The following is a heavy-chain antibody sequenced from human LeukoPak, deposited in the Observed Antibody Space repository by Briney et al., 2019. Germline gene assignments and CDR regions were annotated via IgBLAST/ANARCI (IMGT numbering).Heavy chain of an antibody. D-gene: IGHD2-2*01. J-gene: IGHJ4*02. V-gene: IGHV4-59*08. Sequence: SETLSLTCTVSGGSISSYYWSWIRQPPGKRLEWIGYIYYSGSTNYNPSLKSRVTISVDTSKNQFSLKLSSVTAADTAVYYCARHCSSTSCYDVIDYWGQGTLVTVSS. CDR1: GGSISSYY. CDR3: ARHCSSTSCYDVIDY. CDR2: IYYSGST.